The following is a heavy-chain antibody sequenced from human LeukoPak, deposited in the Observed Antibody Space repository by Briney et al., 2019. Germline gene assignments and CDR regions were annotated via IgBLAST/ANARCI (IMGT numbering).Heavy chain of an antibody. Sequence: GGSLRLPCAASGFTFSSYSMNWVRQAPGEGLEWVSSISSSSSYIYYADSVKGRFTISRDNAKNSLYLQMNSLRAEDTAVYYCARDGVTTFIFDYWGQGTLVTVSS. V-gene: IGHV3-21*01. D-gene: IGHD2-8*01. J-gene: IGHJ4*02. CDR3: ARDGVTTFIFDY. CDR2: ISSSSSYI. CDR1: GFTFSSYS.